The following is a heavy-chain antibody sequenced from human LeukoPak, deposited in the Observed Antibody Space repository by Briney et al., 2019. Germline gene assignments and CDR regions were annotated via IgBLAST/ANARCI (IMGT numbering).Heavy chain of an antibody. D-gene: IGHD3-10*01. J-gene: IGHJ5*02. CDR1: GYTFTSYD. Sequence: ASVKVSCKASGYTFTSYDINWVRQATGQGLEWLGWMNPNSGNTGYAQNFQGRVTMTRDTSIDTAYMELTSLRYEDTAVYYCARDYYGSKSSSFDPWGQGTLVTASS. CDR3: ARDYYGSKSSSFDP. V-gene: IGHV1-8*01. CDR2: MNPNSGNT.